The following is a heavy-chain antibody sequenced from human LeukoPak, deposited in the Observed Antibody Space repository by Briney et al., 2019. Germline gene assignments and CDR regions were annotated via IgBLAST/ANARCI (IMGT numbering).Heavy chain of an antibody. D-gene: IGHD3-3*01. J-gene: IGHJ4*02. V-gene: IGHV1-18*01. Sequence: ASVKVSCKASGYTFTSYGISWVRQAPGQGLEWMGWISAYNGNTNYAQKLQGRVTMTTDTSTSTAYMELRSLRSDDTAVYYCARAGIFGVAGDYFDYWGLGTLVTVSS. CDR1: GYTFTSYG. CDR2: ISAYNGNT. CDR3: ARAGIFGVAGDYFDY.